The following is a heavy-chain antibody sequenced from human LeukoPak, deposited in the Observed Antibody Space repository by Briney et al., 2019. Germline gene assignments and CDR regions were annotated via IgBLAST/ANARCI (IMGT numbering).Heavy chain of an antibody. CDR2: ISPSGGST. Sequence: AAVKVSCKAFGYTFTSNYMHGVGQARGQGPDWMGVISPSGGSTTYAHKFQGRVTLTRDMSTRTDYLELSSLRSEDTAVYYCARDNSVRDEAWWINPWGQGTLVTVSS. V-gene: IGHV1-46*01. CDR3: ARDNSVRDEAWWINP. D-gene: IGHD5-24*01. J-gene: IGHJ5*02. CDR1: GYTFTSNY.